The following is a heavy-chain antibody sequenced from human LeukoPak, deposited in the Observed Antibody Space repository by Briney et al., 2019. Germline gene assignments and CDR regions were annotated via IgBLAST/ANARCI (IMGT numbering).Heavy chain of an antibody. D-gene: IGHD3-16*01. J-gene: IGHJ4*02. CDR3: ARVGGGYYFDY. Sequence: PGGSLRLSCAASGFTFSSYAMSWIRQAPGKGLEWVSYISSSSSYTNYADSVKGRFTISRDNAKNSLYLQMNSLRAEDTAVYYCARVGGGYYFDYWGQGTLVTVSS. CDR1: GFTFSSYA. CDR2: ISSSSSYT. V-gene: IGHV3-11*06.